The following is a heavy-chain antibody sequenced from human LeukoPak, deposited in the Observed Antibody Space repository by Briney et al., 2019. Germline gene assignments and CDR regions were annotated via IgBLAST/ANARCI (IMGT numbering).Heavy chain of an antibody. CDR3: AALQTDYYYYGMDV. D-gene: IGHD5-24*01. J-gene: IGHJ6*02. CDR1: GGSINTYY. V-gene: IGHV4-59*12. Sequence: SETLSLTCTVSGGSINTYYWSWIRQPPGKGLEWIGYVFYSGSTNYNPSLKSRVTISVDTSKNQFSLKLSSVTAADTAVYYCAALQTDYYYYGMDVWGQGTTVTVSS. CDR2: VFYSGST.